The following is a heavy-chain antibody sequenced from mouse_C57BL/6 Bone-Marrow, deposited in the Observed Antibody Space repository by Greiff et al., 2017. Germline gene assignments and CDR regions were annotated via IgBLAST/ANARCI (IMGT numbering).Heavy chain of an antibody. D-gene: IGHD1-1*01. CDR1: GYTFTSYW. Sequence: VQLQQPGTELVKPGASVKLSCKASGYTFTSYWMHWVKQRPGQGLEWIGNINPSNGGTNYNEKFKSKATLTVDKSSSTAYMQLSSLTSEDSAVYDCARSHYYGSNWLAYWGQGTLVTVSA. J-gene: IGHJ3*01. CDR3: ARSHYYGSNWLAY. CDR2: INPSNGGT. V-gene: IGHV1-53*01.